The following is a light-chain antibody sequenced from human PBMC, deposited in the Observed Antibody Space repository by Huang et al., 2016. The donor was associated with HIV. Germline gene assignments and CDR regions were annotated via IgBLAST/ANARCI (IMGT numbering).Light chain of an antibody. V-gene: IGKV3-11*01. J-gene: IGKJ4*01. Sequence: EVVFTQTPATLSLSPGERATLSCRARQNVGSFVAWYQRKPGQAPRLLMYDASNRAPGIPARFTGSGSGTDFTLTISSLETEDFAVYYCQQRYTWPLTFGGGTKVEIK. CDR2: DAS. CDR3: QQRYTWPLT. CDR1: QNVGSF.